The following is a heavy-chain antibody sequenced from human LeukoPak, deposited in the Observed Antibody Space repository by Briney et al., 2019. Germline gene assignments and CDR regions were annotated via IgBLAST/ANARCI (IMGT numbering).Heavy chain of an antibody. Sequence: PGGSLRLSCAAAGFTFSSYAMSWVRQAPGKGQEWVSAISGSGGSTYYADSVKGRFTISRDNSKNTLYLQMNSLRAEDTAVYYCAKAKNWSPAGYWGQGTLVTVSS. V-gene: IGHV3-23*01. J-gene: IGHJ4*02. CDR2: ISGSGGST. D-gene: IGHD1-1*01. CDR3: AKAKNWSPAGY. CDR1: GFTFSSYA.